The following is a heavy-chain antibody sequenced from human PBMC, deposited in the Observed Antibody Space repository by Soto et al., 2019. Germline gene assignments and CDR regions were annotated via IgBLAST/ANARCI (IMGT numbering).Heavy chain of an antibody. J-gene: IGHJ6*02. D-gene: IGHD2-2*01. Sequence: GASVKVSCKASGGTFSSYAISWVRQAPGQGLEWMGGIIPIFGTANYAQKFQGRVTITADESTSTAYMELSSLRSEDTAVYYCARVGTEGCSSTSCYSGAGWYYGMDVWGQGTTVTVSS. CDR2: IIPIFGTA. CDR3: ARVGTEGCSSTSCYSGAGWYYGMDV. CDR1: GGTFSSYA. V-gene: IGHV1-69*13.